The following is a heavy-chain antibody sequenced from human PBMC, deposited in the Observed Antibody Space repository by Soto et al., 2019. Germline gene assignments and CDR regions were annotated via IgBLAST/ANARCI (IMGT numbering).Heavy chain of an antibody. V-gene: IGHV1-3*01. D-gene: IGHD3-16*02. Sequence: ASVKVSCKASGYTFTSYAMHWVRQAPGQRLEWMGWINAGNGNTKYSQKFQGRVTITRDTSASTAYMELSSLRSEDTAVYYCARDLYGIMITFGGVIAPSYWGQGTLVTVSS. CDR2: INAGNGNT. CDR3: ARDLYGIMITFGGVIAPSY. CDR1: GYTFTSYA. J-gene: IGHJ4*02.